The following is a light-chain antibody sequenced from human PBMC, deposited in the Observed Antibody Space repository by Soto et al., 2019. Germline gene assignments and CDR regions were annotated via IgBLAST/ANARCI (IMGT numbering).Light chain of an antibody. J-gene: IGKJ5*01. CDR2: DAS. Sequence: EIVLTQSPATLSLSPGERATLSCRASQSVSSYLAWYQQKPGQAPRLLIYDASNRATGIPARFSGSGSGTDFTLTISSLEPEDFAVCYWQQRSNWPPPTFGQGTRLEIK. CDR3: QQRSNWPPPT. V-gene: IGKV3-11*01. CDR1: QSVSSY.